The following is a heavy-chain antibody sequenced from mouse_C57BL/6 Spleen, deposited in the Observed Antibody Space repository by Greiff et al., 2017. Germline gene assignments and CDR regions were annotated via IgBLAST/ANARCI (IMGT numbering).Heavy chain of an antibody. CDR2: IDPSGSYT. J-gene: IGHJ2*01. V-gene: IGHV1-69*01. Sequence: QVQLQQSGAELVMPGASVKLSCKASGYTFTSYWMHWVKQRPGQGLEWIGEIDPSGSYTNYNQKFKGKSTLTVDKSSSTAYMQLSSLTSEDSAVYYCARCGSYFDYWGQGTTRTVSS. CDR1: GYTFTSYW. CDR3: ARCGSYFDY.